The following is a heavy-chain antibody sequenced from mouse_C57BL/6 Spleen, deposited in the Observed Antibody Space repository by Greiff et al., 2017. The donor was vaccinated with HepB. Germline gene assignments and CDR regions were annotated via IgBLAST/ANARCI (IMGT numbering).Heavy chain of an antibody. V-gene: IGHV1-22*01. CDR1: GYTFTDYN. D-gene: IGHD2-5*01. CDR3: ARSPYYSNPFAY. J-gene: IGHJ3*01. CDR2: INPNNGGT. Sequence: VQLQQSGPELVKPGASVKMSCKASGYTFTDYNMHWVKQSHGKSLEWIGYINPNNGGTSYNQKFKGKATLTVNKSSSTAYMELRSLTSEDSAVYYCARSPYYSNPFAYWGQGTLVTVSA.